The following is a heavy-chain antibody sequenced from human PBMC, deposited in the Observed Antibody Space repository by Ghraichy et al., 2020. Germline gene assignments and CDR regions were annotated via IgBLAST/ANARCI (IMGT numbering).Heavy chain of an antibody. Sequence: SQTLSLTCGVSGDSINYYWSWIRQPPRKGLEWIGYMSYHGIANYNPSLEGRATISVDTSKNQFSLKLRSVTAADTAFYYCARYFCIGSSCYRTNWFDAWGRGLLVTIYS. D-gene: IGHD2-15*01. CDR2: MSYHGIA. CDR3: ARYFCIGSSCYRTNWFDA. V-gene: IGHV4-59*03. CDR1: GDSINYY. J-gene: IGHJ5*02.